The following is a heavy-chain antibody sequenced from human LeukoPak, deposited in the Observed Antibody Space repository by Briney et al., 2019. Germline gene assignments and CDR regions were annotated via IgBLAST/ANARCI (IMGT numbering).Heavy chain of an antibody. V-gene: IGHV4-59*08. J-gene: IGHJ6*02. D-gene: IGHD5-18*01. CDR2: IYYSGST. CDR1: GGSISSYY. Sequence: SETLSLTCTVSGGSISSYYWSWIRQPPGKGLEWIGYIYYSGSTNYNPSLKSRVTISVDTSKNQFSLKLSSVTAADTAVYYCARHAQYTAYYYGMDVWGQGTTVTVSS. CDR3: ARHAQYTAYYYGMDV.